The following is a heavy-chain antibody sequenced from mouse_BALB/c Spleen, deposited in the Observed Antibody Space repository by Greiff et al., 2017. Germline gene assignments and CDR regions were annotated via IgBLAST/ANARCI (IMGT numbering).Heavy chain of an antibody. CDR2: ISSGGSYT. J-gene: IGHJ2*01. CDR1: GFTFSSYG. D-gene: IGHD2-4*01. CDR3: AREGDMDYDVY. V-gene: IGHV5-6*01. Sequence: EVQLVESGGDLVKPGGSLKLSCAASGFTFSSYGMSWVRQTPDKRLEWVATISSGGSYTYYPDSVKGRFTISRDNAKNTLYLQMSSLKSEDTAMYYCAREGDMDYDVYWGQGTTLTVSS.